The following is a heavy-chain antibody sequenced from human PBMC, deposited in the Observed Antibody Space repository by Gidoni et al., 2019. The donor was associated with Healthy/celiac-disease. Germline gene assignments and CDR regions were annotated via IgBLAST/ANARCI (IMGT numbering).Heavy chain of an antibody. Sequence: EVQLVESGGGLVKPGGSLRLSCAASGFPFRSYSMNWVRQAPGKGLEWVSSISSSSSYIYYADSVKGRFTISRDNAKNSLYLQMNSLRAEDTAVYYCARDEVYYDSSGYTFDYWGQGTLVTVSS. CDR2: ISSSSSYI. V-gene: IGHV3-21*01. J-gene: IGHJ4*02. D-gene: IGHD3-22*01. CDR3: ARDEVYYDSSGYTFDY. CDR1: GFPFRSYS.